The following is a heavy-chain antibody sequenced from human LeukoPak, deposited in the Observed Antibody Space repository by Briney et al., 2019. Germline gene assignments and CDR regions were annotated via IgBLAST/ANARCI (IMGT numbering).Heavy chain of an antibody. D-gene: IGHD4-23*01. V-gene: IGHV3-21*01. CDR1: GFTFSSYS. CDR2: ISSSSSYI. Sequence: GGSLRLSCAASGFTFSSYSMNWVRQAPGKGLEWVSSISSSSSYIYYADSVKGRFTISRDNAKNSLYLQMNSLRAEDTAVYYCARGLRWKVPEYFQHWGQGTLVTVSS. CDR3: ARGLRWKVPEYFQH. J-gene: IGHJ1*01.